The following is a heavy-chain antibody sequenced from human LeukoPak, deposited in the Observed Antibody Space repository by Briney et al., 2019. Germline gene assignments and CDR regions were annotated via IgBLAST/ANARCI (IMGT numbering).Heavy chain of an antibody. CDR2: INPSGGST. CDR1: GYTFTSYY. J-gene: IGHJ4*02. D-gene: IGHD3-9*01. V-gene: IGHV1-46*01. Sequence: ASVKVSCKASGYTFTSYYMHWVRQAPGQGLEWMGIINPSGGSTSYAQKFQGRVTMTRDTSTSTVYMELSSLRSEDTAVYYCARVRSDILTGPALYFDYWGQGTLVTVSS. CDR3: ARVRSDILTGPALYFDY.